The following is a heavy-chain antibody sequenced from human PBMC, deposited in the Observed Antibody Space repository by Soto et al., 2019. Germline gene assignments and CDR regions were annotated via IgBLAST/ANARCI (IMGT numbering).Heavy chain of an antibody. CDR1: GFDFSTYW. D-gene: IGHD3-10*01. CDR2: ISGGGGT. V-gene: IGHV3-74*02. Sequence: EVQLVESGGGLVQPGGSLRLSCAASGFDFSTYWMHWVRQAPGKWLVWVSRISGGGGTTYADSVEGRFTISRDNAKNILYLQMNSLTEEDTAMYYCIRASGVAGPGEYFWGQGTLVTVSS. J-gene: IGHJ4*02. CDR3: IRASGVAGPGEYF.